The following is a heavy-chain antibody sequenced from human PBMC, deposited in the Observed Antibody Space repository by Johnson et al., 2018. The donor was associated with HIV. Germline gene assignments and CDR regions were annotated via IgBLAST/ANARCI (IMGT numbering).Heavy chain of an antibody. CDR1: GFTFNNYG. J-gene: IGHJ3*02. CDR2: IWHDGSNK. V-gene: IGHV3-33*06. D-gene: IGHD6-6*01. Sequence: QVQLVESGGGVVQPGRSLRLSCAASGFTFNNYGMHWVRQAPGKGLEWVAVIWHDGSNKYYADSVKGRFTIFRDNSKNTLYLQMSSLRTEDTAVYYCAKVHIPARWSAAFDIWGRGTLVTVSS. CDR3: AKVHIPARWSAAFDI.